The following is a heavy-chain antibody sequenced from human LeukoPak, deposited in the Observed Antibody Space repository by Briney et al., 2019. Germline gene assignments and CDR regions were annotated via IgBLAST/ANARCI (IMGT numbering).Heavy chain of an antibody. J-gene: IGHJ5*02. CDR2: ISGSGGST. Sequence: AGGSLRLSCAASGFTFSSYAMSWVRQAPGKGLEWVSAISGSGGSTYYADSVKGRFTISSDNSKNTLYLQMNSLRAEDTAVYYCAKEVADPVVTGSTWFDPWGQGTLVTVSS. CDR3: AKEVADPVVTGSTWFDP. D-gene: IGHD4-23*01. CDR1: GFTFSSYA. V-gene: IGHV3-23*01.